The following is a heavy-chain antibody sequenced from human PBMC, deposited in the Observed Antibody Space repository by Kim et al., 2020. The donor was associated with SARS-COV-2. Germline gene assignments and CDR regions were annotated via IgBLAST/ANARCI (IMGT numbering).Heavy chain of an antibody. J-gene: IGHJ3*02. CDR1: GGSISSGGYY. CDR3: ARARGGTMIVVVIGAFDI. CDR2: IYYSGST. D-gene: IGHD3-22*01. Sequence: SETLSLTCTVSGGSISSGGYYWSWIRQHPGKGLEWIGYIYYSGSTYYNPSLKSRVTISVDTSKNQFSLKLSSVTAADTGVYYCARARGGTMIVVVIGAFDIWGRETMVTASS. V-gene: IGHV4-31*03.